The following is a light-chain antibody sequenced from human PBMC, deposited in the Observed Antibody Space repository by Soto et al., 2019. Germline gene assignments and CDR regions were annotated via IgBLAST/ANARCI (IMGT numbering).Light chain of an antibody. CDR3: QQRSNWPWT. Sequence: EIVLTQSPATLSVSPGERATLSCKASQSVSSYLAWYQQNPGQAPRLLIYDASNRATGIPARFSGSGSGTEFTLTIRSLQPEDFEVYYCQQRSNWPWTFGQGTKVDI. V-gene: IGKV3-11*01. CDR1: QSVSSY. J-gene: IGKJ1*01. CDR2: DAS.